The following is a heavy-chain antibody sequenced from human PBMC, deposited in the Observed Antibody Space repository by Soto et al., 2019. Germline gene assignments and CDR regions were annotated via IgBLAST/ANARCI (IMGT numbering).Heavy chain of an antibody. Sequence: ASVKVSCKTSGYTFTSYYIHWARQAPGQGLEWMGIINPSGGSTSYAQKFQGRVTMTSDTSTSTVYMELSSLRSEDTAVYYCTLHGVDFDYWGQGTLVTVYS. CDR2: INPSGGST. J-gene: IGHJ4*02. CDR1: GYTFTSYY. D-gene: IGHD4-17*01. CDR3: TLHGVDFDY. V-gene: IGHV1-46*01.